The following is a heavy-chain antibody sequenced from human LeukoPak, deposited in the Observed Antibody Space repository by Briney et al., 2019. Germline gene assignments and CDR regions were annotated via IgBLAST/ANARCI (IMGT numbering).Heavy chain of an antibody. V-gene: IGHV4-39*01. Sequence: PSETLSLTCAVSGGSISSRSYYWGWIRQPPGKGLECIGSFYYNGSTYSNPSLKSRVTISVDTSKNQFSLKLSSVTAADTAVYYCARRGVTGEYFDYWSPGTLVTVSS. CDR1: GGSISSRSYY. D-gene: IGHD4-11*01. CDR2: FYYNGST. CDR3: ARRGVTGEYFDY. J-gene: IGHJ4*02.